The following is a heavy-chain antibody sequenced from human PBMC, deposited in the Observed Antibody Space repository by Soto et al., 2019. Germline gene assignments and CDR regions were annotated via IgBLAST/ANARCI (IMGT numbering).Heavy chain of an antibody. J-gene: IGHJ1*01. CDR1: GFTFSSYA. CDR2: IGSSGVNT. CDR3: AKDSSGPRLKYFQH. Sequence: GGSLRLSCVGSGFTFSSYAMRWVRQAPGKGLERVSAIGSSGVNTYYADSVKGRFTISRDNSKNTVYLQMNSLRAEDTVLYYCAKDSSGPRLKYFQHWGQGTLVTVSS. D-gene: IGHD6-19*01. V-gene: IGHV3-23*01.